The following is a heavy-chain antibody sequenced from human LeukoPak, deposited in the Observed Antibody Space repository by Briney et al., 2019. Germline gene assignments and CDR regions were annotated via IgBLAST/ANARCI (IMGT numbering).Heavy chain of an antibody. Sequence: SETLSLTCAVYGGSFSGYYWSWIRQPPGKGLEWIGEINHSGSTNYNPSPKSRVTISVDTSKNQFSLKLSSVTAADTAVYYCATDSGSYQVDYWGQGTLVTVSS. CDR2: INHSGST. CDR3: ATDSGSYQVDY. CDR1: GGSFSGYY. J-gene: IGHJ4*02. D-gene: IGHD1-26*01. V-gene: IGHV4-34*01.